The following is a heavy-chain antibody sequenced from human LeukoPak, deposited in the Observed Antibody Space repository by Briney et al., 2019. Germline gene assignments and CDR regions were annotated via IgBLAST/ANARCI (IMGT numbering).Heavy chain of an antibody. D-gene: IGHD5-24*01. Sequence: GGPLRLSCAASGFTFSTYSMNWVRQAPGKGLEWVSSITSSSSAINYADSVKGRFTISRDNARDSLYLQMNSLRDEDTAVYYCAGDERHVFDIWGQGTMVTVSS. J-gene: IGHJ3*02. V-gene: IGHV3-48*02. CDR2: ITSSSSAI. CDR3: AGDERHVFDI. CDR1: GFTFSTYS.